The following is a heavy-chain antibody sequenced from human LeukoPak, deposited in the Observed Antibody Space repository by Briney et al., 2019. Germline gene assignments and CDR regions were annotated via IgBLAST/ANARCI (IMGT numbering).Heavy chain of an antibody. J-gene: IGHJ4*02. CDR2: INGADDWT. CDR1: RVSFSGYA. Sequence: GGSLRLSCVASRVSFSGYAMNWVRQAPGKGLEWVAHINGADDWTSYADSVKGRFTISRDNSKNTLYLQMSSLRAEDTAVYYCVGYSSSPLDYWGQGTLVTVSS. D-gene: IGHD6-13*01. CDR3: VGYSSSPLDY. V-gene: IGHV3-23*01.